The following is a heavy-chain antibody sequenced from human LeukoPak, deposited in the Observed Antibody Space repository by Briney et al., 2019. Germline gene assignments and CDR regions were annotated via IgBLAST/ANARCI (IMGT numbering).Heavy chain of an antibody. J-gene: IGHJ3*02. D-gene: IGHD2-21*02. CDR3: AGGGGGDDSGPWAFDI. Sequence: ASVKVSCKASGYTFTSYGIGWVRQAPGQGLEWMGWISAYNGNTNYAQKLQGRVTMTTDTSTSTAYMELRSLRSDDTAVYDCAGGGGGDDSGPWAFDIWGQGTMVTVSS. CDR1: GYTFTSYG. CDR2: ISAYNGNT. V-gene: IGHV1-18*04.